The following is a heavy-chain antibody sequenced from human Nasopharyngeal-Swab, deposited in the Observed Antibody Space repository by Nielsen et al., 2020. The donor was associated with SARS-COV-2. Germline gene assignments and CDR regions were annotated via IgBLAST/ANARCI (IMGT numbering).Heavy chain of an antibody. Sequence: VRQAPGKGLEWVAVIWYDGSNKYYADSVKGRFTISRDNSKNTLYLQMNSLKTEDTAVYYCTTDGTAYYYGMDVWGQGTTVTVSS. CDR2: IWYDGSNK. J-gene: IGHJ6*02. V-gene: IGHV3-33*01. CDR3: TTDGTAYYYGMDV. D-gene: IGHD2-8*02.